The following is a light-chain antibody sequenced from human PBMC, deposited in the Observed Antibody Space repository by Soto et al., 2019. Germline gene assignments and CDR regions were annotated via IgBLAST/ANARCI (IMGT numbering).Light chain of an antibody. J-gene: IGKJ4*01. CDR3: QQRSNWPLT. CDR1: QSVSSSY. V-gene: IGKV3D-20*02. CDR2: GAS. Sequence: EIVLTQSPGTLSLSPGERATLSCRASQSVSSSYLAWYQQQPGQAPRLLIYGASSRATGIPARFSGSGSGTDFTLTISSLEPEDFAVYYCQQRSNWPLTFGGGTKVEIK.